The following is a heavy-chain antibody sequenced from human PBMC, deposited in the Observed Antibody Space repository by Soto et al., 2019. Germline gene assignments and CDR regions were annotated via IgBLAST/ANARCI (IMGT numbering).Heavy chain of an antibody. CDR3: AKEHSGLYSRHYFDS. Sequence: QVHLVESGGGVVQPGRSLRLTCAASGFTFSTYGMHWVRQAPGKGLEWVAVTSYDGSEKDYEDSVKGRFTISRDNSKNTLDLQMMSLRPEDTAVDYCAKEHSGLYSRHYFDSWGQGTLVTVSS. D-gene: IGHD3-10*02. J-gene: IGHJ4*02. V-gene: IGHV3-30*18. CDR2: TSYDGSEK. CDR1: GFTFSTYG.